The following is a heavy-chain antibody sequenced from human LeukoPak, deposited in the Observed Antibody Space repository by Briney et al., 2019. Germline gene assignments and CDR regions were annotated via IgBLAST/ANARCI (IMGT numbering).Heavy chain of an antibody. CDR2: FDPEDGET. D-gene: IGHD3-10*01. CDR1: GYTLTELS. V-gene: IGHV1-24*01. CDR3: ATGAKPYYYGSGSPVHLDY. J-gene: IGHJ4*02. Sequence: ASVKVSCKVSGYTLTELSMHWVRQAPGKGLEWMGGFDPEDGETIYAQKFQGRVTMTEDTSTDTAYMELSSLRSEDTAVYYCATGAKPYYYGSGSPVHLDYWGQGTLVTVSS.